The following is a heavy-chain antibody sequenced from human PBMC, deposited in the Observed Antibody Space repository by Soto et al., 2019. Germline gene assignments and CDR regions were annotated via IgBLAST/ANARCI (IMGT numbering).Heavy chain of an antibody. D-gene: IGHD5-12*01. Sequence: EVQLVESGGGLVQPGGSLRLSCAASGFTFSSYSMNWVRQAPGKGLEWVSYISSSSSTIYYADSVKGRFTISRDKAKNSLYLQMNSLGAEDTAVYYCARDLEYCGYGEDDPFDIWGQGTMVTVSS. CDR3: ARDLEYCGYGEDDPFDI. V-gene: IGHV3-48*01. CDR2: ISSSSSTI. J-gene: IGHJ3*02. CDR1: GFTFSSYS.